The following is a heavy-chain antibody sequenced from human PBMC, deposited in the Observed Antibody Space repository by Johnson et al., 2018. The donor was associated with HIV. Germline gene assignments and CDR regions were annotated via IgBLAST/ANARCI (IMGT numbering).Heavy chain of an antibody. CDR2: IQYDGSNK. V-gene: IGHV3-30*02. D-gene: IGHD2-21*01. J-gene: IGHJ3*02. CDR3: AKGPQGIATPDAFDI. Sequence: QVQLVESGGGVVQPRGSLRLSCAASGFTFRDYGMHWVRQAPGKGLEWVAFIQYDGSNKYYADSVRGRFTISRDNSKNTLYLQMNSLRAEDTAVYYCAKGPQGIATPDAFDIWGQGTMVTVSS. CDR1: GFTFRDYG.